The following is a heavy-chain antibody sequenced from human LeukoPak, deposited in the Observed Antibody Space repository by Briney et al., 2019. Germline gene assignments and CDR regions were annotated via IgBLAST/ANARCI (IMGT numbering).Heavy chain of an antibody. V-gene: IGHV3-23*01. Sequence: GGSLRLSCAASGFTFSSYAMTWVRQAPGKGLEWVSAISSSGGKTFYADSVKGRFTISRDNSKNTLYLQMNSLRAKDTAVYYCAKARSSVITGLVDYWGQGTLVTVSS. CDR2: ISSSGGKT. CDR3: AKARSSVITGLVDY. CDR1: GFTFSSYA. J-gene: IGHJ4*02. D-gene: IGHD3-22*01.